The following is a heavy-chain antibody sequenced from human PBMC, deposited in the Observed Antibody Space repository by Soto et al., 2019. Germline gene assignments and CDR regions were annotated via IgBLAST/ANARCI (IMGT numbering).Heavy chain of an antibody. J-gene: IGHJ3*02. D-gene: IGHD3-22*01. Sequence: GESLKISCKGSGYSFTSYWIGWVRQMPGKGLEWMGIIYPGDSDTRYSPSFQGQVTISADKSISTAYLQWSSLKASDTAMYYCACPPKVSGYYDAFDIWGRGTMVTVSS. CDR1: GYSFTSYW. CDR2: IYPGDSDT. CDR3: ACPPKVSGYYDAFDI. V-gene: IGHV5-51*01.